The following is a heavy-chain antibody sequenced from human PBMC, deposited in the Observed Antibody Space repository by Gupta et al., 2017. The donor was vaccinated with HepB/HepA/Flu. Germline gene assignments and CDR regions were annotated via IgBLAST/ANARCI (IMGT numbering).Heavy chain of an antibody. CDR1: GFTFSSYG. CDR2: IWYDGSNK. D-gene: IGHD6-13*01. Sequence: QVQLVESGGGVDQPGRSLRLSCAASGFTFSSYGRHWVRQAPGKGREWVAVIWYDGSNKYYADSVKGRVTISRDNSKNTLYLQMNSLRAEDTAVYYCARYHYTAAAGRDDAFDIWGQGTMVTVSS. J-gene: IGHJ3*02. V-gene: IGHV3-33*01. CDR3: ARYHYTAAAGRDDAFDI.